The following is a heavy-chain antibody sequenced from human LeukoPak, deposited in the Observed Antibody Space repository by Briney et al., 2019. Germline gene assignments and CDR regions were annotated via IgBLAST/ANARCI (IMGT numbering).Heavy chain of an antibody. J-gene: IGHJ4*02. V-gene: IGHV1-46*01. D-gene: IGHD6-6*01. Sequence: GASVKVSCKASGYTFTSYYMHWVRQAPGQGLEWMGIINPSGGSTSYAQKFQGRVTMTRDTSTSTVYMELSSLRSEDTAVYYCAREALSYSSSSTFDYWGQGTLVTVSS. CDR1: GYTFTSYY. CDR2: INPSGGST. CDR3: AREALSYSSSSTFDY.